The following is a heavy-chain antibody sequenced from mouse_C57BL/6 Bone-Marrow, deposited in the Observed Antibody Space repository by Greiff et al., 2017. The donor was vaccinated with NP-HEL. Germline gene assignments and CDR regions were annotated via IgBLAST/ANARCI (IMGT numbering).Heavy chain of an antibody. CDR2: INPKNGGP. Sequence: EVQLQQSGPELVKPGASVKISCKASGYTFTDYYMNWVKQGHGRSLEWIGDINPKNGGPSYNQKFKGKATLTVEKSSGPASLELPSLPSRDSAVYSCARLLFFDYWGQGTTLTVSA. V-gene: IGHV1-26*01. J-gene: IGHJ2*01. CDR3: ARLLFFDY. D-gene: IGHD1-2*01. CDR1: GYTFTDYY.